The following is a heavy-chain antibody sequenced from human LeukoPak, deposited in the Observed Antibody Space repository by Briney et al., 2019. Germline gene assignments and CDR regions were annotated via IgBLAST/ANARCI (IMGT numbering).Heavy chain of an antibody. D-gene: IGHD3-3*01. Sequence: NPSETLSLTCTVSGGTISSSSYYWGWSRRPPGRGLEWFGSIYYSGTTYYNPSLKSRVTISVDTSKSQFSLRLTSVTAADTAVYYCARHVRFLEWLSSYYFDYWGQGTLVTVSS. J-gene: IGHJ4*02. V-gene: IGHV4-39*01. CDR3: ARHVRFLEWLSSYYFDY. CDR2: IYYSGTT. CDR1: GGTISSSSYY.